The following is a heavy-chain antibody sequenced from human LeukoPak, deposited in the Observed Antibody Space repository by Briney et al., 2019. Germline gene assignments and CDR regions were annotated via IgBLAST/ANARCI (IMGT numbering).Heavy chain of an antibody. CDR3: ARDLSIGEGSYNWFDP. D-gene: IGHD2/OR15-2a*01. CDR2: IYYSGST. J-gene: IGHJ5*02. Sequence: SETLSLTCTVSGGSISSSSYYWGWIRQPPGKGLEWIGSIYYSGSTYYNPSLKSRVTISVDTSKNQFSLKLSSVTAADTAVYYCARDLSIGEGSYNWFDPWGQGTLVTVSS. V-gene: IGHV4-39*07. CDR1: GGSISSSSYY.